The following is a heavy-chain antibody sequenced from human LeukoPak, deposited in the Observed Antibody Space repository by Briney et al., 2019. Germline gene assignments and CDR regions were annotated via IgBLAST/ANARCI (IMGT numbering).Heavy chain of an antibody. CDR1: GYSFTSYW. V-gene: IGHV5-51*01. CDR3: ARRGYCSGGSCYSDAWFDY. J-gene: IGHJ4*02. Sequence: GESLKISCKGSGYSFTSYWIGWVRQMPGKGLEWMGIIYPGDSDTRYSPSFQGQVTISADKSISTAYLQWSSLKASDTAMYYCARRGYCSGGSCYSDAWFDYWGQGTLVTVSS. CDR2: IYPGDSDT. D-gene: IGHD2-15*01.